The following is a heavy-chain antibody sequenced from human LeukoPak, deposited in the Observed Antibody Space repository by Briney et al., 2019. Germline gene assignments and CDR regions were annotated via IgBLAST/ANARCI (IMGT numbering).Heavy chain of an antibody. V-gene: IGHV3-53*01. CDR2: IYSDGST. Sequence: PGGSLRLPCAASGFTVSTNYMYWVRQAPGKGLEWVSVIYSDGSTFYADSVKGRFTISRDNSKNTLYLQMNSLRAEDTAVYYCARGYNWNDRLDYWGQGTLVTVSS. CDR1: GFTVSTNY. D-gene: IGHD1-1*01. CDR3: ARGYNWNDRLDY. J-gene: IGHJ4*02.